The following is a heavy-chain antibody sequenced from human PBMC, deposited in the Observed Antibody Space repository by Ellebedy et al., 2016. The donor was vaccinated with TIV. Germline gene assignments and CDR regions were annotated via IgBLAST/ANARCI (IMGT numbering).Heavy chain of an antibody. D-gene: IGHD6-13*01. J-gene: IGHJ4*02. V-gene: IGHV4-39*01. CDR3: ARHSGSSSWYVYYFDY. CDR1: GGSISSSSYY. CDR2: IYYSGST. Sequence: SETLSLTCTVSGGSISSSSYYWGWIRQPPGKGLEWIGSIYYSGSTYYNPSLKSRVTISVDTSKNQFSLKLSSVTAAETAVYYCARHSGSSSWYVYYFDYWGQGTLVTVSS.